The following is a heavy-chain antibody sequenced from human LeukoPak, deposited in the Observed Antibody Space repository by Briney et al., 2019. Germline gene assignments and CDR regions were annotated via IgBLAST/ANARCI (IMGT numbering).Heavy chain of an antibody. Sequence: PGGSLRLSCAASGFTFSIYGMHWVRQAPGKGLEWVAFIRYDGNDKYYADSVEDQFTISRDNSKNTVYLQMSSLRTEDTAVYYCTKDGAAYGAGAYFFDSWGQGTLVTVSS. CDR2: IRYDGNDK. D-gene: IGHD3-10*01. CDR1: GFTFSIYG. J-gene: IGHJ5*01. CDR3: TKDGAAYGAGAYFFDS. V-gene: IGHV3-30*02.